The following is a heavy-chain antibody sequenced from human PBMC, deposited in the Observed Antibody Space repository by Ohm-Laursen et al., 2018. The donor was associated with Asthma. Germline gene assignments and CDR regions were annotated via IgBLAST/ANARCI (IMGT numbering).Heavy chain of an antibody. CDR2: ISNSGTTI. CDR1: GFNFDTYD. V-gene: IGHV3-48*03. J-gene: IGHJ4*02. D-gene: IGHD6-6*01. CDR3: ARNPTARPFDY. Sequence: SLRLSCAASGFNFDTYDMNWVRQAPGKGLEWVSLISNSGTTIYYADSVKGRFTISRGNARNSLFLQMNSLRVEDTAVYYCARNPTARPFDYWGQGILVTVSS.